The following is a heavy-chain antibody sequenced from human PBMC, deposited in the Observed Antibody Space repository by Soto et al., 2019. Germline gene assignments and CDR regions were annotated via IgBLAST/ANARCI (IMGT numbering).Heavy chain of an antibody. CDR3: TTQDNIVGAILNY. CDR1: GFTFSSYA. D-gene: IGHD1-26*01. CDR2: IKSKTDGGTT. V-gene: IGHV3-15*01. Sequence: GGSLRLSCAASGFTFSSYAMSWVRQAPGKGLEWVGRIKSKTDGGTTDYAAPVKGRFTISRDDSKNTLYLQMNSLKTEDTAVYYCTTQDNIVGAILNYWGQGTLVTVSS. J-gene: IGHJ4*02.